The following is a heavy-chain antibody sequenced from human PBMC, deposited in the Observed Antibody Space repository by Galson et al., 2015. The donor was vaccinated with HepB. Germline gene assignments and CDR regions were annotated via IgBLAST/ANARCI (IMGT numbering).Heavy chain of an antibody. CDR1: GFTFSSYA. D-gene: IGHD3-10*01. CDR3: ARMVRGVYYFDY. CDR2: ISYDGSNK. V-gene: IGHV3-30-3*01. Sequence: SLRLSCAASGFTFSSYAMHWVRQAPGKGLEWVAVISYDGSNKYYADSVKGRFTISRDNSKNTLYLQMNSLRAEDTAVYYCARMVRGVYYFDYWGQGTLVTVSS. J-gene: IGHJ4*02.